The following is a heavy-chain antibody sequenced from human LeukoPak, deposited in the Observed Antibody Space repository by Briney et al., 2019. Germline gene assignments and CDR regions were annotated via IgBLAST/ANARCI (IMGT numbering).Heavy chain of an antibody. CDR1: GFSFSDYF. D-gene: IGHD3-3*01. V-gene: IGHV3-11*01. CDR2: ISRSDNTT. J-gene: IGHJ4*02. Sequence: KTGGSLRLSCVGSGFSFSDYFMSWIRQAPGKGLEWISDISRSDNTTRHIDSVKGRFTISRDNAKNSLYLQMSRLRLDDTAVYYCAKDLELYDFWSGSDYWGQGTLVTVSS. CDR3: AKDLELYDFWSGSDY.